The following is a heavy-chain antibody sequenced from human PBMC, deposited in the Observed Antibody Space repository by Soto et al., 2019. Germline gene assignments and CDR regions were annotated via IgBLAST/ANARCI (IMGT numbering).Heavy chain of an antibody. Sequence: SETLSLTCTVSGGSISSSSYYWGWIRQPPGKGLEWIGSIYYSGSTYYNPSLKSRVTISVDTSKNQFSLKLSSVTAADTAAYYCARTETYYYDSSGYDAFDIWGQGTMVTVSS. CDR1: GGSISSSSYY. D-gene: IGHD3-22*01. CDR3: ARTETYYYDSSGYDAFDI. CDR2: IYYSGST. J-gene: IGHJ3*02. V-gene: IGHV4-39*01.